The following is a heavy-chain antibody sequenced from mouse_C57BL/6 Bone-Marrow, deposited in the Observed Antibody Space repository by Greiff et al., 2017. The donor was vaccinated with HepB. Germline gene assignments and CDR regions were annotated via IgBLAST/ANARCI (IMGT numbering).Heavy chain of an antibody. CDR1: GYSITSGYD. D-gene: IGHD1-1*01. CDR2: ISYSGST. V-gene: IGHV3-1*01. J-gene: IGHJ4*01. CDR3: ARSDYYGSSYVGAMDY. Sequence: EVKVVESGPGMVKPSQSLSLTCTVTGYSITSGYDWHWIRHFPGNKLEWMGYISYSGSTNYNPSLKSRISITHDTSKNHFFLKLNSVTTEDTATYYCARSDYYGSSYVGAMDYWGQGTSVTVSS.